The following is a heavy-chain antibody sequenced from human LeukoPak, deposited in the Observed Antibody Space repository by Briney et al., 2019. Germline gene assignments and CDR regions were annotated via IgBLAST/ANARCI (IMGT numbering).Heavy chain of an antibody. CDR3: ARSMVRGVIDY. D-gene: IGHD3-10*01. CDR2: INSDGSST. V-gene: IGHV3-74*01. J-gene: IGHJ4*02. Sequence: GSLRLSCAASGFTFSSYWMHWVRQAPGKGLVWVSRINSDGSSTSYADSVKGRFTISRDNAKNTLYLQMNSLRAEDTAVYYCARSMVRGVIDYWGQGTLVTVSS. CDR1: GFTFSSYW.